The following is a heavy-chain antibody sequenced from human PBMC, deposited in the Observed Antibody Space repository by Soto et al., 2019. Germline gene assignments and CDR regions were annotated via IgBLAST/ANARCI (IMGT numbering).Heavy chain of an antibody. CDR2: IYHSGST. V-gene: IGHV4-30-2*01. J-gene: IGHJ4*02. CDR1: GGSISSGGYS. Sequence: SETLSLTCAVSGGSISSGGYSWSWIRQPPGKGLEWIGDIYHSGSTYYNPSLKSRVTISVDRTKNQFSLKLSSVTAADTAVYYCARGTKYYFDYWGQGTLVTVSS. CDR3: ARGTKYYFDY. D-gene: IGHD2-8*01.